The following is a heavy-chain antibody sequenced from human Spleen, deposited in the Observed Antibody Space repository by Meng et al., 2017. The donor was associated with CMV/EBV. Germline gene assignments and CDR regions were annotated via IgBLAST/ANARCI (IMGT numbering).Heavy chain of an antibody. CDR2: MNPNSGNT. CDR3: ARGNIAVAGTFY. CDR1: GYTLTSYD. Sequence: SCKASGYTLTSYDINWVRPATGQGLEWMGWMNPNSGNTGYAQKFQGRVTMTRNTSISTAYMELSSLRSEDTAVYYCARGNIAVAGTFYWGQGTLVTVSS. V-gene: IGHV1-8*01. D-gene: IGHD6-19*01. J-gene: IGHJ4*02.